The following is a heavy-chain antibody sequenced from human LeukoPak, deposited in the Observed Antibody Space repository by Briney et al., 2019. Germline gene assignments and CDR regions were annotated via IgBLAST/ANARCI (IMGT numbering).Heavy chain of an antibody. CDR1: GYSFTSYW. CDR3: ATTRGGNYHWDY. J-gene: IGHJ4*02. D-gene: IGHD3-16*01. Sequence: GESLKISCKGSGYSFTSYWIGWVRQMPGKGLEWMGIMYPANSDTRHKPSFQGQVTMSADRSISTAYLQWSSLKASDTAIYYCATTRGGNYHWDYWGQGTLVTVSS. CDR2: MYPANSDT. V-gene: IGHV5-51*01.